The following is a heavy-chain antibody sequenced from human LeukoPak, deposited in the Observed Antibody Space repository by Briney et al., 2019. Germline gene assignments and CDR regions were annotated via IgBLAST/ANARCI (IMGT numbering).Heavy chain of an antibody. D-gene: IGHD3-22*01. Sequence: SETLSLTCTVSGGSISSYYWSWIRQPAGKGLEWIGRIYTSGSTNYNPSLKSRVTMSVDTSENQFSLKLSSVTAADTAVYYCARGNDSSGYSEWFDPWGQGTLVTVSS. J-gene: IGHJ5*02. V-gene: IGHV4-4*07. CDR3: ARGNDSSGYSEWFDP. CDR2: IYTSGST. CDR1: GGSISSYY.